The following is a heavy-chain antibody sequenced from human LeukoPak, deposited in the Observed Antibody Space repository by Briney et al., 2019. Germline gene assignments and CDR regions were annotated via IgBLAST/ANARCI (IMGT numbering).Heavy chain of an antibody. V-gene: IGHV5-51*01. Sequence: GESLKISCKGSGYSFTSYWIGRVRQMPGKGLEWMGIIYPGDSDTRYSPSFQGQVTISADKSISTAYLQWSSLKASDTAMYYCARTGYSSSWYEGSFDCWGQGTLVTVSS. CDR3: ARTGYSSSWYEGSFDC. CDR2: IYPGDSDT. J-gene: IGHJ4*02. D-gene: IGHD6-13*01. CDR1: GYSFTSYW.